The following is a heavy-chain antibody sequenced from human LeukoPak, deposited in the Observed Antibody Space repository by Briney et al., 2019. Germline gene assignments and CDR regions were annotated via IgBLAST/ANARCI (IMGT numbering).Heavy chain of an antibody. Sequence: GASVKVSCKASGYTFTGYYMHWVRQAPGQGLEWMGWINPNSGGTNYAQKFQGRVTMTRDTSISTAYMELSRLRSDDTAVYYCARDYYDFAPPGNWFDPWGQGTLVTVSS. CDR2: INPNSGGT. V-gene: IGHV1-2*02. CDR3: ARDYYDFAPPGNWFDP. D-gene: IGHD3-3*01. J-gene: IGHJ5*02. CDR1: GYTFTGYY.